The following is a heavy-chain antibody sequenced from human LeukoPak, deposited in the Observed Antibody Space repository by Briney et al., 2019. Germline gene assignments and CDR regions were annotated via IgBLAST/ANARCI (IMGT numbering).Heavy chain of an antibody. V-gene: IGHV4-61*01. J-gene: IGHJ4*02. Sequence: PSETLSPTCTVSGGSVSSGSYYWSWIRQPPGKGLEWIGYIYYSGSTNYNPSLKSRVTISVDTSKNQFSLKLSSVTAADTAVYYCAREGVLTGYYYWGQGTLVTVSS. CDR1: GGSVSSGSYY. D-gene: IGHD3-9*01. CDR3: AREGVLTGYYY. CDR2: IYYSGST.